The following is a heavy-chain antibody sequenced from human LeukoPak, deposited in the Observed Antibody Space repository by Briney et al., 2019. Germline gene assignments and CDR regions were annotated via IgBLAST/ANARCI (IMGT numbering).Heavy chain of an antibody. J-gene: IGHJ5*02. CDR3: AKDRPGGAAAGTGWFDP. V-gene: IGHV3-23*01. CDR1: GLTFYIYA. Sequence: GESLRLSYAASGLTFYIYAMSWVAPAPGRGLEWFSALSGNGGSTYYADSVKGRFTSSRDNSKNTLYLQLNSLRAEDTAVYCCAKDRPGGAAAGTGWFDPWDQGTLVTVSS. CDR2: LSGNGGST. D-gene: IGHD6-13*01.